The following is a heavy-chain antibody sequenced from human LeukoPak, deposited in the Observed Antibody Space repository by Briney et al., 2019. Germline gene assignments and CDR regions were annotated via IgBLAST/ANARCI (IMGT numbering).Heavy chain of an antibody. V-gene: IGHV3-48*02. J-gene: IGHJ4*02. CDR2: ISSSGGTI. CDR3: ARGRXYNYGYSDY. D-gene: IGHD5-18*01. Sequence: PGESLRLSCAASGFTFSSYSMNWVRQAPGKGLDGVSYISSSGGTIYDADSVRGRFTISRDNAKNSLYLQMNSLRDEDTAVYYCARGRXYNYGYSDYWGQGTLVTVX. CDR1: GFTFSSYS.